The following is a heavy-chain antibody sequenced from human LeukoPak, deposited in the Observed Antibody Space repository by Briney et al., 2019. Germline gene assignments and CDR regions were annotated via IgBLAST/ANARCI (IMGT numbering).Heavy chain of an antibody. V-gene: IGHV3-23*01. CDR1: GFTFSSYA. Sequence: PGGSLRLSCAASGFTFSSYAMSWVRQAPGKGLEWVSAISGSGGSTYYADSVKGRFTISRDNSKNTLYPQMNSLRAEDTAVYYCAKFGSITIFGVVKAPDYWGQGTLVTVSS. J-gene: IGHJ4*02. CDR3: AKFGSITIFGVVKAPDY. D-gene: IGHD3-3*01. CDR2: ISGSGGST.